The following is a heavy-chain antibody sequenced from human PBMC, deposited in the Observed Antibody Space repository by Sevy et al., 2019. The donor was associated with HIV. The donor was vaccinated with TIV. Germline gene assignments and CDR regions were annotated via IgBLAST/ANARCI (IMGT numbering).Heavy chain of an antibody. V-gene: IGHV3-30*04. D-gene: IGHD3-22*01. J-gene: IGHJ4*02. Sequence: GGSLRLSCAASGSTFSTYAMHWVRQAPGKGLEWVAVISYDGSNTYYVDSVKGRFTISRDSSKNTLYLQMNSLRAEDTAVYFCARDGGYDSRGYDLSNYWGQGTLVTVSS. CDR2: ISYDGSNT. CDR1: GSTFSTYA. CDR3: ARDGGYDSRGYDLSNY.